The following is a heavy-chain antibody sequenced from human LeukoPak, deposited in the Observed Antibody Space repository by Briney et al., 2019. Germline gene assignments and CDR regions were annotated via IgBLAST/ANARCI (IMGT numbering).Heavy chain of an antibody. Sequence: PGRSLRLSCAASGFTFDDYAMHWVRQAPGKGLEWVSGITWNSGSIGYADSVKGRFTISRDNAKNSLYLQMNSLRAEDTALYYCAKAYGSGSYYLNAFDIWGQGTMVTVSS. CDR3: AKAYGSGSYYLNAFDI. CDR2: ITWNSGSI. J-gene: IGHJ3*02. V-gene: IGHV3-9*01. CDR1: GFTFDDYA. D-gene: IGHD3-10*01.